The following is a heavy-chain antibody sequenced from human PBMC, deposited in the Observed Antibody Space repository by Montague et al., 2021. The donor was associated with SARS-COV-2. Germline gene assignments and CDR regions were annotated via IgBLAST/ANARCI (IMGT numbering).Heavy chain of an antibody. Sequence: TLSLTCTVSGGSITDINYYWGWIRQHPGKGLEWIGYIYYSGSTYYNPSLKSRVTISVDTSKNQFSLKLSSVTAADTAVYYCASTYGGNLGYYYYYMDVWGKGTTVTVSS. V-gene: IGHV4-31*03. CDR1: GGSITDINYY. D-gene: IGHD4-23*01. J-gene: IGHJ6*03. CDR3: ASTYGGNLGYYYYYMDV. CDR2: IYYSGST.